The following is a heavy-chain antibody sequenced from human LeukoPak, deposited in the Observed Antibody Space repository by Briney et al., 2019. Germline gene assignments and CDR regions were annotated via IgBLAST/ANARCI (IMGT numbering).Heavy chain of an antibody. J-gene: IGHJ4*02. Sequence: GSLRLSCAASGFTFSSYAMSWVRQPPGKGLEWIGSIFYSGSTYYIPSLKSRVTISVDESKNQFSLKVSSVTASDTAVYYCARHAKDYDILTGYYVGPIDYWGQGTLVTVSS. V-gene: IGHV4-39*01. CDR3: ARHAKDYDILTGYYVGPIDY. CDR2: IFYSGST. CDR1: GFTFSSYA. D-gene: IGHD3-9*01.